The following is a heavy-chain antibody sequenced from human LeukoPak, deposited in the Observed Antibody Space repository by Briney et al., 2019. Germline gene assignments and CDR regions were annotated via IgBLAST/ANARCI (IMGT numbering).Heavy chain of an antibody. CDR3: TTGDYVWRDY. V-gene: IGHV3-15*01. J-gene: IGHJ4*02. CDR1: GFNFSNAW. D-gene: IGHD3-16*01. CDR2: IKSRTDGGTT. Sequence: GGSLRLSCAASGFNFSNAWMSWVRQAPGKGLEWVGRIKSRTDGGTTDYAAPVNGRFTISRDDSKNTLYLQMNSLKTEDTAVYYCTTGDYVWRDYWGQGTLVTVSS.